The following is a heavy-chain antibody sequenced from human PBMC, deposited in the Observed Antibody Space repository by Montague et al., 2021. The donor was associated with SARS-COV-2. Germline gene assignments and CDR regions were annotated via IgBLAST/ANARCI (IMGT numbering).Heavy chain of an antibody. D-gene: IGHD3-22*01. Sequence: SLRLSCAASGFPFSTYAMNWVRQAPGKGLEWVSVIYSDESTTYYADSVKGRFTISRDNSNNTLFLQMNSLRAEDTAIYYCAKWSYDNSGYNPGYALDVWGQGTMVTVSS. CDR2: IYSDESTT. J-gene: IGHJ3*01. V-gene: IGHV3-23*03. CDR1: GFPFSTYA. CDR3: AKWSYDNSGYNPGYALDV.